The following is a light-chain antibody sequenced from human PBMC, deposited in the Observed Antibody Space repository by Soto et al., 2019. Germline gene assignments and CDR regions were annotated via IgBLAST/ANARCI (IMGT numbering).Light chain of an antibody. CDR2: EVS. CDR1: SSDVGGYYY. V-gene: IGLV2-8*01. J-gene: IGLJ1*01. CDR3: SSYAGTNTPYV. Sequence: QSALTQPPSASGSPGQSVTISCTGTSSDVGGYYYVSWYQQHPGKAPKLMIYEVSKRPSGVPDRFSGSKSGNTASLTVSGLQAEYEADYYCSSYAGTNTPYVFGTGTKLTVL.